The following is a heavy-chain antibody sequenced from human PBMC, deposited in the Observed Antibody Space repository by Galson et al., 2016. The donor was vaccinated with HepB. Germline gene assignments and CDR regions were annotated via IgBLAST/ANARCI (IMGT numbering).Heavy chain of an antibody. Sequence: VKGRFTISRDNAKNIVYLQMDRLTTEDTALYYCVKARGATTEVLDFWGQGTRVTVSS. V-gene: IGHV3-43*01. J-gene: IGHJ4*02. D-gene: IGHD3-10*01. CDR3: VKARGATTEVLDF.